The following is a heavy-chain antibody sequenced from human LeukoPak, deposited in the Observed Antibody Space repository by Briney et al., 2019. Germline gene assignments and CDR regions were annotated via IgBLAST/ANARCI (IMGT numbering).Heavy chain of an antibody. CDR1: GLTFSRYW. J-gene: IGHJ6*03. D-gene: IGHD2-8*02. Sequence: GGPLRLSCAASGLTFSRYWMTWFRQAPGKGLEWVANIKQVGGEKYYVDSVKGRFTISRDNADRSLYLQMTNLRVEDTAVYFCASRYCTGVNCFAASYMCMVVWGKGTTVTVSS. V-gene: IGHV3-7*01. CDR2: IKQVGGEK. CDR3: ASRYCTGVNCFAASYMCMVV.